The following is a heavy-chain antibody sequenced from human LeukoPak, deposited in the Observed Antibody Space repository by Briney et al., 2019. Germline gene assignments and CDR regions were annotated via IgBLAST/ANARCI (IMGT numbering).Heavy chain of an antibody. J-gene: IGHJ5*02. CDR3: PKDLDGDAGSS. Sequence: PGGSMRLSCAASGFTFGSYATSWVRQAPEGVREWVSAISGSGGSTYYADTVKGRFTISRDNAKNTLYLQRTSVRAEDTAVYYCPKDLDGDAGSSWGQGTLVTVSS. CDR1: GFTFGSYA. CDR2: ISGSGGST. V-gene: IGHV3-23*01. D-gene: IGHD4-17*01.